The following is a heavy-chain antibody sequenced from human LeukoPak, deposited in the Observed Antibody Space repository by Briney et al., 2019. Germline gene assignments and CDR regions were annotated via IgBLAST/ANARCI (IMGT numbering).Heavy chain of an antibody. CDR1: EFTFHKYR. J-gene: IGHJ5*02. CDR3: ATKLGISWPNH. Sequence: GGSLRLSCAASEFTFHKYRKTWVRQGPGQGLGGVASIIKHGSTKYYVDSVKGRVTISRDNAKISLYLQMNSLRIEDTAVYYCATKLGISWPNHWGQGTLVTLST. D-gene: IGHD6-13*01. CDR2: IIKHGSTK. V-gene: IGHV3-7*02.